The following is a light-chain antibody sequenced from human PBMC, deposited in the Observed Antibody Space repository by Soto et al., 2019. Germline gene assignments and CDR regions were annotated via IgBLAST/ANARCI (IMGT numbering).Light chain of an antibody. V-gene: IGKV3-20*01. J-gene: IGKJ1*01. CDR2: GAS. CDR3: QHFGNSLWT. Sequence: EIVLTQSPGTLSLSPGERATLSCRASQSVASRNLAWYRQKSGQAPRLLIYGASSRAIHTPDRFSGSGSGTDFTLTINGLEPEDFAVYYCQHFGNSLWTFGQGTKVDIK. CDR1: QSVASRN.